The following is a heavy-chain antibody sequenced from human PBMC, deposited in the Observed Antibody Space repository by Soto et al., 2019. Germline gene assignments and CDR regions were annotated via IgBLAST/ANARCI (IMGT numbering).Heavy chain of an antibody. Sequence: EVQLVESGGGLVQPGGSLRLSCAASGFTFSSKYMSWVRQAPGKGLEWVSLIQSGGTTYYADSVKGRFTISRDSSKNMLHLQMDSLRAEDTAVYYCARDDILCSGGSCSGVPMDVWGKGTTLTVSS. CDR3: ARDDILCSGGSCSGVPMDV. CDR2: IQSGGTT. D-gene: IGHD2-15*01. V-gene: IGHV3-66*01. J-gene: IGHJ6*03. CDR1: GFTFSSKY.